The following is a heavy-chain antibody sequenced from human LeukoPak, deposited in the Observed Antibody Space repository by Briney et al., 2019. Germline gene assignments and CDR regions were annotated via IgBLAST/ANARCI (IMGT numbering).Heavy chain of an antibody. D-gene: IGHD3-3*01. CDR3: ASTYYDFWSGYLYAEYFQH. J-gene: IGHJ1*01. CDR2: IYYSGST. V-gene: IGHV4-59*12. Sequence: PSETLSLTCTVSGGSISSYYWSWVRQPPGKGLEWIGYIYYSGSTNYNPSLKSRVTISVDTSKNQFSLKLSSVTAADTAVYYCASTYYDFWSGYLYAEYFQHWGQGTLVTVSS. CDR1: GGSISSYY.